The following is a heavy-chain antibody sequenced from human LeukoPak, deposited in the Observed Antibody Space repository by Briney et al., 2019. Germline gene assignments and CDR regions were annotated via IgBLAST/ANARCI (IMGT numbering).Heavy chain of an antibody. Sequence: SETLSLTCTVSGGSISSSSYYWGWIRQPPGKGLEWIGSIYYSGSTNYNPSLKSRVTISVDTSKNQFSLKLSSVTAADTAVYYCARQGTGNSSGWSTDAFDIWGQGTMVTVSS. V-gene: IGHV4-39*01. J-gene: IGHJ3*02. D-gene: IGHD6-19*01. CDR1: GGSISSSSYY. CDR3: ARQGTGNSSGWSTDAFDI. CDR2: IYYSGST.